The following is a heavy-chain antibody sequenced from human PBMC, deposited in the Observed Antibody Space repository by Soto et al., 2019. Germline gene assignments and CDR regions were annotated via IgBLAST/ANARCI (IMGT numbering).Heavy chain of an antibody. V-gene: IGHV4-31*03. CDR2: IYYSGST. Sequence: QVQLQESGPGLVKPSQTLSLTCTVSGGSISSGGYYWSWIRQHPGKGLEWIGYIYYSGSTYYNPSLRSRVTISVDTSKNQFSLKLSSVTAADTAVYYCARYDYIWGSYFPDYWGQGTLVTVSS. D-gene: IGHD3-16*01. CDR1: GGSISSGGYY. CDR3: ARYDYIWGSYFPDY. J-gene: IGHJ4*02.